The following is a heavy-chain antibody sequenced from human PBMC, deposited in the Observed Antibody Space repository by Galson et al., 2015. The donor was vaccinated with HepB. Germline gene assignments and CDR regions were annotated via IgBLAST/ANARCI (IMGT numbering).Heavy chain of an antibody. Sequence: QSGAEVKKPGESLKISCKGSGYSFTSYWIGWVRQMPGKGLEWMGIMYPGESDTRYSPSFQGQVTFSADKSISTAYLQWSSLKASDTAMYYCARRVRDSSSSNGPFDYWGQGTLVTVSS. CDR3: ARRVRDSSSSNGPFDY. J-gene: IGHJ4*02. CDR2: MYPGESDT. CDR1: GYSFTSYW. D-gene: IGHD6-6*01. V-gene: IGHV5-51*01.